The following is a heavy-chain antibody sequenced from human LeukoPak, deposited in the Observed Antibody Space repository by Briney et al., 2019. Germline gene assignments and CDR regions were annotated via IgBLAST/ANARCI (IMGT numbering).Heavy chain of an antibody. CDR2: ISGSGGST. J-gene: IGHJ4*02. CDR3: AKDGTQWLAPC. CDR1: GFSFSNYA. Sequence: HPGGSLRLSCAASGFSFSNYAMSWVRQAPGKGLEWVSGISGSGGSTYYADSVKGRFTISRDNSKNTLYLQMNSLRAEDTAVYYCAKDGTQWLAPCWGQGTLVIVSS. D-gene: IGHD6-19*01. V-gene: IGHV3-23*01.